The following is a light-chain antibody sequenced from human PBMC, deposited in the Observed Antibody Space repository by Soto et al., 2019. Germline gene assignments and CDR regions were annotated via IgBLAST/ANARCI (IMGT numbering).Light chain of an antibody. Sequence: EIALTQSPGTLSLSPGERATLSCRASQSVSSSYLAWYQQKPGQAPRLLIYGASSRATGIPDRFSGSGSGTDFTLTISRLELEDFAVYYCQQYGSSPLTFGGGTKVDIK. CDR1: QSVSSSY. V-gene: IGKV3-20*01. CDR3: QQYGSSPLT. J-gene: IGKJ4*01. CDR2: GAS.